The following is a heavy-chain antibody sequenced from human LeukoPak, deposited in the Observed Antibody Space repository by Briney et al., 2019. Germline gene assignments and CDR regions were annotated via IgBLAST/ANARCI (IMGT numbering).Heavy chain of an antibody. D-gene: IGHD6-13*01. Sequence: ASVKVSCKASGYTFTSYYMHWVRQAPGQGLGWTGIINPSGGSTSYAQKFQGRVTMTRDMSTSTVYMELSSLRSEDTAVYYCARLAAAGTAYDYWGQGTLVTVSS. J-gene: IGHJ4*02. CDR2: INPSGGST. V-gene: IGHV1-46*01. CDR1: GYTFTSYY. CDR3: ARLAAAGTAYDY.